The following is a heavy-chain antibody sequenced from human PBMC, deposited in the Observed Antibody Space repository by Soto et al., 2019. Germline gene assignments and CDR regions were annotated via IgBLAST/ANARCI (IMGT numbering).Heavy chain of an antibody. V-gene: IGHV1-18*04. Sequence: ASVKVSCKASGCTFTSYGISWVRQAPGQGLEWMGWISAYNGNTNYAQKLQGRVTMTTDTSTSTAYMELRSLRSDDTAVYYCARGKGGIAARYYYGMDVWGQGTTVTVSS. J-gene: IGHJ6*02. D-gene: IGHD6-6*01. CDR3: ARGKGGIAARYYYGMDV. CDR2: ISAYNGNT. CDR1: GCTFTSYG.